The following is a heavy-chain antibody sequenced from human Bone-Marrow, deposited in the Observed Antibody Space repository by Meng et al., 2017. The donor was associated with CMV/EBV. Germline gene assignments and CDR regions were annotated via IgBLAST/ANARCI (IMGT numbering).Heavy chain of an antibody. D-gene: IGHD4-23*01. CDR2: IRYDGSIK. J-gene: IGHJ4*02. CDR1: GFTVSSNY. V-gene: IGHV3-30*02. CDR3: AKTTVVGLFDY. Sequence: GGSLRLSCAASGFTVSSNYMSWVRQAPGKGLEWVAFIRYDGSIKFYAESMKGRFTISRDNSKSTLYLQMNSLRAEDTAVYYCAKTTVVGLFDYWGQGTLVTVSS.